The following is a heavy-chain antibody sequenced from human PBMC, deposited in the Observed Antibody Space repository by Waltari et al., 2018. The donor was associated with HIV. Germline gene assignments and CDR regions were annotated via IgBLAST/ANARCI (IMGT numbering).Heavy chain of an antibody. D-gene: IGHD6-13*01. Sequence: QVQLVQSGAEVKKPGSSVKVSCKASGGTFSSYAISWVRQAPGQGLEWMGGIIPIFGTANYAQKFQGRVTITADKSTSTAYMELSSLRSEDTAVYYCARVRGSSSNGETEYFQHWGQGTLVTVSS. V-gene: IGHV1-69*06. CDR1: GGTFSSYA. J-gene: IGHJ1*01. CDR3: ARVRGSSSNGETEYFQH. CDR2: IIPIFGTA.